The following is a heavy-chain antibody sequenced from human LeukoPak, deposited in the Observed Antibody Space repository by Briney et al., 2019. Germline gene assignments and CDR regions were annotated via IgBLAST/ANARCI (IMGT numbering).Heavy chain of an antibody. CDR3: ASEKWETGLRAFDI. Sequence: SETLSLTCSVSHVSVTDDNYYWNWLRQSAGKELEWIGRIFGRGNTLYNPSLKSRVAISLDTSRNQVSLKLTSVSAADTAVYYCASEKWETGLRAFDIWGQGTKVTVSS. J-gene: IGHJ3*02. CDR2: IFGRGNT. D-gene: IGHD1-26*01. V-gene: IGHV4-61*02. CDR1: HVSVTDDNYY.